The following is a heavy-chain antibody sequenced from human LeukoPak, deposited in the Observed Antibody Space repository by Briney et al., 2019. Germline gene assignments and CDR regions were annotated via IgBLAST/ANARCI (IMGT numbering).Heavy chain of an antibody. Sequence: SETLSLTCTVSGGSISSGAYYWSWIRQHPGQGLEWIGYIYHTGSTYYNPSLKSRVTISVDTSKNHLSLKLSAVTAADTAVYYCARGDYYASSGCFDYWGQGTLVTVSS. CDR2: IYHTGST. CDR3: ARGDYYASSGCFDY. D-gene: IGHD3-22*01. V-gene: IGHV4-31*03. J-gene: IGHJ4*02. CDR1: GGSISSGAYY.